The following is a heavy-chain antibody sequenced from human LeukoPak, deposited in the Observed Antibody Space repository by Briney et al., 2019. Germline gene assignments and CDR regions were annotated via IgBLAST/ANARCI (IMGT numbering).Heavy chain of an antibody. CDR2: GSERGGT. V-gene: IGHV4-34*01. Sequence: SETLSLTCAVYGESLNGHYWSWIRQSPGKGLEWIGEGSERGGTKFNPSLKGRVTISADTSKNQFSLKLSSVTAADTAVYHCAMNGQSGFSFDPWGRGTLVTVSS. CDR1: GESLNGHY. D-gene: IGHD1-26*01. J-gene: IGHJ5*02. CDR3: AMNGQSGFSFDP.